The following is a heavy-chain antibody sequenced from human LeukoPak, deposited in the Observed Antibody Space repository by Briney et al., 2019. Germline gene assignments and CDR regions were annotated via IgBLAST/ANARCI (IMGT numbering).Heavy chain of an antibody. D-gene: IGHD4-23*01. CDR3: ARVAVVTPLIDAFDI. CDR1: GYTLTGYY. Sequence: ASVKVSCKASGYTLTGYYMHWVRQAPGQGLEWMGRINPNSGGTNYAQKFQGRVTMTRDTSISTAYMELSRLRSDDTAVYYCARVAVVTPLIDAFDIWGQGTMVTASS. J-gene: IGHJ3*02. V-gene: IGHV1-2*06. CDR2: INPNSGGT.